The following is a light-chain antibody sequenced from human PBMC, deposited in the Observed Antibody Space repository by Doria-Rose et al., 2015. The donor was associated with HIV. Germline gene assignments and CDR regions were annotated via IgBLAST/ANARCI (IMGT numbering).Light chain of an antibody. Sequence: VLTQSPLSLPVTPGEPASISCRSSQSLLHSNGYNYLDWYLQKPGQSPQLLIYLGSNRASGVPDRFSGSGSGTDFTLKISRVEAEDVGVYYCMQALQTPLYTFGQGTKLEIK. J-gene: IGKJ2*01. CDR2: LGS. V-gene: IGKV2-28*01. CDR3: MQALQTPLYT. CDR1: QSLLHSNGYNY.